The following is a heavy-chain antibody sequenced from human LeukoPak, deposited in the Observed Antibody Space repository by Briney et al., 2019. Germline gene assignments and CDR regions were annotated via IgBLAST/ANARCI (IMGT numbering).Heavy chain of an antibody. J-gene: IGHJ4*02. CDR1: GYTFTGYY. Sequence: GASVKVSCKASGYTFTGYYMHWVRQAPGQGLEWMGWINPNSGGTNYAQKFQGRVTMTRDTSISTAYMELSRLRSGDTAVYYCARALSNPKDYDSSGYPPGYWGQGTLVTVSS. CDR3: ARALSNPKDYDSSGYPPGY. V-gene: IGHV1-2*02. CDR2: INPNSGGT. D-gene: IGHD3-22*01.